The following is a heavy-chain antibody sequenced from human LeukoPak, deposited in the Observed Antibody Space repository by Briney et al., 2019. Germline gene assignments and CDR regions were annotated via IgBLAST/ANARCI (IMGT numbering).Heavy chain of an antibody. D-gene: IGHD3-22*01. CDR3: ARLDDTSGYYNDRPGGPFDY. Sequence: SQTLSLTCTVSGGSISSGGYYWGWIRQHPGKGLEWIGYIYHSGGTYYKPSLKSRITISVDTSKNEFSVKLSSVTAADTAVYYCARLDDTSGYYNDRPGGPFDYWGQGTLVTVSS. CDR2: IYHSGGT. CDR1: GGSISSGGYY. V-gene: IGHV4-31*03. J-gene: IGHJ4*02.